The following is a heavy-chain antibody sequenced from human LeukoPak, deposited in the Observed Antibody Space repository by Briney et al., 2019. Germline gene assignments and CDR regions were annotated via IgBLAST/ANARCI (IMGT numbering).Heavy chain of an antibody. CDR2: ISYDGSNK. V-gene: IGHV3-30*18. CDR3: AKAGYSSGWYFQDY. Sequence: GGSLRLSCAASGFTFSNYGMHWVRQAPGKGLEWVAVISYDGSNKYYADSVKGRFTISRDNSKNALYLQMNSLRAEDTAVYYCAKAGYSSGWYFQDYWGQGTLVTVSS. J-gene: IGHJ4*02. D-gene: IGHD6-19*01. CDR1: GFTFSNYG.